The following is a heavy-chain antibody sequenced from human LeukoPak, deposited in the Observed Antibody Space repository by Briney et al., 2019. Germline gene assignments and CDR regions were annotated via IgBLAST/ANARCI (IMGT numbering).Heavy chain of an antibody. CDR3: VGGGSLRGATLSDY. CDR2: IGSGSTDI. Sequence: GGSLRLSCAASGFTFRDYYMRWIRQAPGKWLEWVSYIGSGSTDILYADSVKGRFTISRDDANNSLYLQMNSLRAEDTAVYYCVGGGSLRGATLSDYWGQGTLVTVSS. D-gene: IGHD1-26*01. V-gene: IGHV3-11*01. J-gene: IGHJ4*02. CDR1: GFTFRDYY.